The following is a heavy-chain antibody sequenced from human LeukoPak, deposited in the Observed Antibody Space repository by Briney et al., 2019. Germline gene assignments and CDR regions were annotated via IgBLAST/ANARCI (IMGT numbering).Heavy chain of an antibody. CDR1: GGSISSYY. J-gene: IGHJ5*02. V-gene: IGHV4-59*01. D-gene: IGHD4-17*01. CDR2: IYYSGST. Sequence: PSETLSLTCTVSGGSISSYYWSWIRQPPGKGLEWIGYIYYSGSTNYNPSLKSRVTISVDTSKNQFSLKLSSVTAADTAVYYCARDAYGDYGWFDPWGQGTLVTVSS. CDR3: ARDAYGDYGWFDP.